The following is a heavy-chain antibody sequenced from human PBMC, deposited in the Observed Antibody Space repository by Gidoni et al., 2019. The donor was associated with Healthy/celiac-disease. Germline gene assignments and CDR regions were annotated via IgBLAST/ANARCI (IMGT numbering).Heavy chain of an antibody. V-gene: IGHV1-58*01. CDR1: GFTFTSPA. CDR3: AARGSGRGAQNDFDY. D-gene: IGHD2-15*01. J-gene: IGHJ4*02. Sequence: QMQMVQSGPEVKKPGTSVKVSCKASGFTFTSPAVQWVRQASGQLLEWIGWIVVGSGNTNYTQKFQERVTITRDMSTSTAYMELSSLRSEDTAVYYCAARGSGRGAQNDFDYWGQGTLVTVSS. CDR2: IVVGSGNT.